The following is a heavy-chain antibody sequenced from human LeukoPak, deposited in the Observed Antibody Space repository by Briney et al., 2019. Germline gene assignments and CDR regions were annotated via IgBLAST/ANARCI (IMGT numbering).Heavy chain of an antibody. V-gene: IGHV4-59*01. CDR2: VSYSGNT. J-gene: IGHJ5*02. CDR1: GGSMNNYY. Sequence: SGTLSLTCIVSGGSMNNYYWSWIRQPPGKGLEWIGYVSYSGNTNYNSSLKSRVSMSVDTSKNQFSLKLISVTAADTATYYCARGVVAATLFWFDPWGQGTLVTVSS. CDR3: ARGVVAATLFWFDP. D-gene: IGHD2-15*01.